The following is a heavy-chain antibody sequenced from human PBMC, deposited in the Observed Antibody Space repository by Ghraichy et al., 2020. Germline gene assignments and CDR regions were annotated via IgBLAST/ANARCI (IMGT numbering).Heavy chain of an antibody. CDR2: ISGSGDKT. D-gene: IGHD6-13*01. CDR1: GFTFSSYA. J-gene: IGHJ4*02. Sequence: GESLNISCAGSGFTFSSYAMSWVRQAPGKGLEWVSGISGSGDKTYYADSVKGRFSISRDNSKNTLYLQMNSLRAEDTAVYYCAKAYCSSNCGVAPQRSPDYWGQGTLVTVSS. CDR3: AKAYCSSNCGVAPQRSPDY. V-gene: IGHV3-23*01.